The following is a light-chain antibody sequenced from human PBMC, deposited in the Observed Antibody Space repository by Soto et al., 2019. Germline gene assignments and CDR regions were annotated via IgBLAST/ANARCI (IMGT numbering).Light chain of an antibody. J-gene: IGLJ3*02. CDR2: EVN. Sequence: QSVLTQPASVSGSPGQSITISCTGTSSDVGSYNLVSWYQQHPGKAPKFMIYEVNKRPSGVSNRFSGSKSGNTASLTISGLQAEDEADYYCCSYAGSYTWVFGGGTKLTVL. CDR3: CSYAGSYTWV. V-gene: IGLV2-23*02. CDR1: SSDVGSYNL.